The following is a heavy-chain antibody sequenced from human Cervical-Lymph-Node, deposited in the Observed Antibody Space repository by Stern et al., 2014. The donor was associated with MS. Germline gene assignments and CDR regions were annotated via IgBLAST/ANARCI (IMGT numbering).Heavy chain of an antibody. Sequence: QVQLVQSGGGVVQPGRSLRLTCTVSGFTFSSYGMHWVRQDPGKGLEWVSVISYDGSDTYYAESVKGRFTISRDNTKNTLYLEMRRLRREDTAVYYCVKRGITEVRGVRLGDYWGPGTLVIVSS. CDR1: GFTFSSYG. V-gene: IGHV3-30*18. J-gene: IGHJ4*02. CDR3: VKRGITEVRGVRLGDY. D-gene: IGHD3-10*01. CDR2: ISYDGSDT.